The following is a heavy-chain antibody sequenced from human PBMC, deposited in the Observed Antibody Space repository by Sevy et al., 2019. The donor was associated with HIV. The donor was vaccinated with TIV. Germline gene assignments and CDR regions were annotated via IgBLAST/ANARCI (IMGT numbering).Heavy chain of an antibody. V-gene: IGHV1-18*01. J-gene: IGHJ6*02. CDR2: ISAYNGNT. Sequence: ASVKVSCKASGYTFTSYGINWVRQAPGQGLEWMGWISAYNGNTNYAQKLQGRVTMTTDTSTSTAYMELRSLRSDDTAVYYCARDHMVRGVYYYYYGMDVWGQGTTVTVSS. CDR1: GYTFTSYG. CDR3: ARDHMVRGVYYYYYGMDV. D-gene: IGHD3-10*01.